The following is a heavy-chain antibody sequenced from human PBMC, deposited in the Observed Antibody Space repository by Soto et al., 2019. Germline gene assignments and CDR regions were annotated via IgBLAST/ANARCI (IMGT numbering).Heavy chain of an antibody. V-gene: IGHV3-30*18. Sequence: QVQLVESGGGVVQPGRSLRLSCAASGFTFSSYGMHWVRQAPGKGLEWVAVISYDGSNKYYADSVKGRVTISRDNSKNRRYLQMNSLSVEDTAVDYCAKDIRSRGWYFGYWGQGTLVTVSS. D-gene: IGHD6-19*01. CDR3: AKDIRSRGWYFGY. CDR1: GFTFSSYG. J-gene: IGHJ4*02. CDR2: ISYDGSNK.